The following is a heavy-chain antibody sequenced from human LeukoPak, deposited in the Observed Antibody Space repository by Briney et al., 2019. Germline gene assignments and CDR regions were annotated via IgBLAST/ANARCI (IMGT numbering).Heavy chain of an antibody. V-gene: IGHV3-23*01. Sequence: GGSLRLSCAASGFTFSSYAMSWVRQAPGKGLEWVSAISGSGGSTYYADSVKGRFTISRDNSKNTLYLQMNSPRAEDTAVYYCAKGNDFWSGPGLNWFDPWAQGTLVTVSS. CDR2: ISGSGGST. CDR3: AKGNDFWSGPGLNWFDP. J-gene: IGHJ5*02. D-gene: IGHD3-3*01. CDR1: GFTFSSYA.